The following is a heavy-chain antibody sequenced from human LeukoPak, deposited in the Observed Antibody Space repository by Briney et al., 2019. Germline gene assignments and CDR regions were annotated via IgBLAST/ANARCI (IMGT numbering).Heavy chain of an antibody. V-gene: IGHV3-30*04. CDR3: ARDKYLAAAGPFDN. D-gene: IGHD6-13*01. Sequence: GGSLRLSCITSGFTFNTYVVHWVCQAPGKGLEWVAVMSHDGMTEQYAESVKGRFTISRDSYKSTLYLQMNSLRVEDTALYYCARDKYLAAAGPFDNWGQGTLVTVSS. CDR1: GFTFNTYV. J-gene: IGHJ4*02. CDR2: MSHDGMTE.